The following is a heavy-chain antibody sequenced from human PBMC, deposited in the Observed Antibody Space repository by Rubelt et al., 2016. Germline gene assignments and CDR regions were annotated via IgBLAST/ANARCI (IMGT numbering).Heavy chain of an antibody. CDR2: IRSKANSYAT. J-gene: IGHJ6*02. Sequence: EVQLVESGGGLVQPGGSLKLSCAASGFTFSGSAMHWVRQASGKGLEWVGRIRSKANSYATAYAASVKGRFTMSSDDSKNTVYLQITSLKTEDTAVYYCTGLAYYYGDYYYYGMDVWGQGTTVTGSS. CDR1: GFTFSGSA. V-gene: IGHV3-73*01. CDR3: TGLAYYYGDYYYYGMDV. D-gene: IGHD4-17*01.